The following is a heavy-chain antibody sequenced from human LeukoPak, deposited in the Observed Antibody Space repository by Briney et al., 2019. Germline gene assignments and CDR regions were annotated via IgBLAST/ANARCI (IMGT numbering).Heavy chain of an antibody. D-gene: IGHD3-10*01. J-gene: IGHJ4*02. Sequence: GRSLRLSCQVFGFSFSSYAMHWVRQAQGTGLEWVAVISYDGSNKYYADSLKARSTISRDNSKNTRYLQINSLRAEDTAVYYCARSYGSGSYSPARYFDYWGQGALVTVSS. V-gene: IGHV3-30*04. CDR1: GFSFSSYA. CDR3: ARSYGSGSYSPARYFDY. CDR2: ISYDGSNK.